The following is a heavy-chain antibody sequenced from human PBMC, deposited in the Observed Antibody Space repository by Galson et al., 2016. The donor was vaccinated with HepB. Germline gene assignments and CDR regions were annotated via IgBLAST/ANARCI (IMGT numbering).Heavy chain of an antibody. CDR3: AREGSFTRFDS. CDR1: GGSIKSNHW. Sequence: SETLSLTCTVSGGSIKSNHWLSWVRQSPGKGLEWIGEVYHDGNTNYNPSLKSRVTISVDKSKNQFSLNLTSVTAADTALFYCAREGSFTRFDSWGQGTLVIVSS. CDR2: VYHDGNT. D-gene: IGHD1-26*01. V-gene: IGHV4-4*02. J-gene: IGHJ4*02.